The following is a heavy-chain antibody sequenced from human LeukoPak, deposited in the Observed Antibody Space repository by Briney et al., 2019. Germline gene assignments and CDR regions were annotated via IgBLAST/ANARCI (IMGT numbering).Heavy chain of an antibody. CDR2: IRQDGSEK. V-gene: IGHV3-7*01. CDR3: TRDTGCSGGTCYSFYDY. J-gene: IGHJ4*02. Sequence: PGGSLRLSCAASGFTFSSYWMTWVRQAPGKGLEWVANIRQDGSEKYVDSVKGRFTISRDNAKSSLYLQMNSLRAEDTAVYYCTRDTGCSGGTCYSFYDYWGQGTLVTVSS. CDR1: GFTFSSYW. D-gene: IGHD2-15*01.